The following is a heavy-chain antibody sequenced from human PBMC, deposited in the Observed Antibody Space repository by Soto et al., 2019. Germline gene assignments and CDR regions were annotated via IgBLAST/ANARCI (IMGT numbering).Heavy chain of an antibody. CDR3: ARVGLLTGHSLDYCDMDV. J-gene: IGHJ6*02. Sequence: SVKVSCKSSGYTFADYGVSWVRQAPGQGLDWMGRISTYSVYTKYSQKFYGRVTMSTDASTATAYMELRSLRSDDTDVYYCARVGLLTGHSLDYCDMDVWGQGTTVTVSS. CDR1: GYTFADYG. CDR2: ISTYSVYT. V-gene: IGHV1-18*01. D-gene: IGHD3-9*01.